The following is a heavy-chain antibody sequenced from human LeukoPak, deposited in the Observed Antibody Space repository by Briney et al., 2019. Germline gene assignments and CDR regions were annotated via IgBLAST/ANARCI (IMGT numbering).Heavy chain of an antibody. D-gene: IGHD2-21*01. V-gene: IGHV1-18*01. CDR1: GYTFSAYG. CDR3: ARDSHIAEVAYYFDY. CDR2: ISVYSGNT. Sequence: EASVKVSCKASGYTFSAYGISWVRQAPGQGLEWMGYISVYSGNTNHAQKLQGRVTMTTDTSTSTAYMELRSLSSDDTAVYYCARDSHIAEVAYYFDYWGQGTLVSVSS. J-gene: IGHJ4*02.